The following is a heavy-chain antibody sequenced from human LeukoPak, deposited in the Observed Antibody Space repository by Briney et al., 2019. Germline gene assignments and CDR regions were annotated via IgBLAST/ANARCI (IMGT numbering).Heavy chain of an antibody. CDR2: ISAHNGNT. D-gene: IGHD3-3*01. CDR3: ARGDYDFWSGYFDDWFDP. CDR1: GGTFSSYA. Sequence: ASVKVSCKASGGTFSSYAISWVRQAPGQGLEWMGWISAHNGNTNYAQKLQGRVTMTTDTSTSTAYMELRSLRSDDTAVYYCARGDYDFWSGYFDDWFDPWGQGTLVTVSS. J-gene: IGHJ5*02. V-gene: IGHV1-18*01.